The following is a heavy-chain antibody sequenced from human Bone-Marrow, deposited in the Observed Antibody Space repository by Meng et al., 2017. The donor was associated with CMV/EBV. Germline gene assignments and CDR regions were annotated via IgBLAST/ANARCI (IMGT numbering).Heavy chain of an antibody. CDR1: GFTFSSYE. CDR3: ARENQNRTYYDFWSGYFGEGSYYGMDV. Sequence: SLKISCAASGFTFSSYEMYWVRQAPGKGLEWVSYISSSGSTIYYADSVKGRFTISRDNAKNSLYLQMNSLRAEDTAVYYCARENQNRTYYDFWSGYFGEGSYYGMDVWGQGTTVTVSS. D-gene: IGHD3-3*01. CDR2: ISSSGSTI. V-gene: IGHV3-48*03. J-gene: IGHJ6*02.